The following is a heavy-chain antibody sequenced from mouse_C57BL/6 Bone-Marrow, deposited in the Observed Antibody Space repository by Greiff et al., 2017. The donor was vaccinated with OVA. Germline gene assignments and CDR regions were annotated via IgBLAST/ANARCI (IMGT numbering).Heavy chain of an antibody. J-gene: IGHJ3*01. CDR3: ARDRSRDWFAY. Sequence: EVMLVESGGGLVKPGGSLKLSCAASGFTFSSYAMSWVRQTPEKRLEWVATISDGGSYTYYPDNVKGRITISRDNAKNNLYLQMSHLKSEDTAMYYCARDRSRDWFAYWGQGTLVTVSA. CDR1: GFTFSSYA. CDR2: ISDGGSYT. V-gene: IGHV5-4*01.